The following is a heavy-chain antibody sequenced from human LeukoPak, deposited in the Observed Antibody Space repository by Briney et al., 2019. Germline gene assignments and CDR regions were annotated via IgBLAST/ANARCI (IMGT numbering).Heavy chain of an antibody. J-gene: IGHJ4*02. CDR1: GDSVSSNSAA. CDR2: TYYRSKWYN. D-gene: IGHD6-13*01. Sequence: SQTLSLTCAISGDSVSSNSAAWNWIRQSPSRGLEWLGRTYYRSKWYNDYAVSVKSRITINPDTSKNQFSLKLSSVTAADTAVYYCARDARDSSSWYYFDYWGQGTLVTVSS. CDR3: ARDARDSSSWYYFDY. V-gene: IGHV6-1*01.